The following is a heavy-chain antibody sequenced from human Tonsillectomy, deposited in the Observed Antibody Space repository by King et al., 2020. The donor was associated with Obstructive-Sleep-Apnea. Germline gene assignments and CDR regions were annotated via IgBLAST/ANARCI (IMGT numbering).Heavy chain of an antibody. D-gene: IGHD2-15*01. CDR3: ATTHYCSGGSCYGYYFDY. J-gene: IGHJ4*02. Sequence: VQLVESGGGLVKPGGSLRLSCAASGFTFSSYSMNWVRQAPGKGLEWVSSITSSSSYIYYADSVQGRFTISRDNANNSLSLQMNSLRAEDTAVYYCATTHYCSGGSCYGYYFDYWGQGTLVTVSS. V-gene: IGHV3-21*01. CDR2: ITSSSSYI. CDR1: GFTFSSYS.